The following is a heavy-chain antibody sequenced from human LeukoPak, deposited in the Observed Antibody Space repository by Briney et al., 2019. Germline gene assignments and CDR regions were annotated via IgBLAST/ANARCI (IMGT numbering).Heavy chain of an antibody. Sequence: GGSLRLSCAASGFTFSSYGMHWVRQAPGKGLEWVAVIWYDGSNKYYADSVKGRFTISRDNSKNTLYLQMNSLRAEDTAVYYCAKARDSSGYFHFDYWGQGPLVTVSS. CDR1: GFTFSSYG. V-gene: IGHV3-33*06. CDR3: AKARDSSGYFHFDY. J-gene: IGHJ4*02. CDR2: IWYDGSNK. D-gene: IGHD3-22*01.